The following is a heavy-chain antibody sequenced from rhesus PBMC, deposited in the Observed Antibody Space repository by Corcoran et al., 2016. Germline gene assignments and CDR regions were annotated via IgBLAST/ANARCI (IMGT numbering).Heavy chain of an antibody. V-gene: IGHV4-169*02. D-gene: IGHD6-13*01. Sequence: QLQLQESGPGLVKPSETLSVTCAVSGGSISSSYWSWIRQAPGKGLEWIGYIYGSGSSTNYNPSLKRRVTLSVDTSKNQLSLKLSSVTTADTAVYYCARDGTYSSWSLDYWGQGVLVTVSS. J-gene: IGHJ4*01. CDR1: GGSISSSY. CDR2: IYGSGSST. CDR3: ARDGTYSSWSLDY.